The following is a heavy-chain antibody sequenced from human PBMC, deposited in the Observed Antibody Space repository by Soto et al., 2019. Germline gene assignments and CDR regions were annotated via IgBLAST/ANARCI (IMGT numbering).Heavy chain of an antibody. CDR3: ARIVPNWNDNDAFDI. V-gene: IGHV2-26*01. CDR1: GFSLSNSRMG. J-gene: IGHJ3*02. D-gene: IGHD1-1*01. CDR2: IFSNYEK. Sequence: QVTLKESGPVLVKPTETLTLTCTVSGFSLSNSRMGVSWIRQPPGKALEWLAHIFSNYEKSYSTSLKSRLTISKDTSKSQVVLTMTNMDPVDTATYYCARIVPNWNDNDAFDIWGQGTMVTVSS.